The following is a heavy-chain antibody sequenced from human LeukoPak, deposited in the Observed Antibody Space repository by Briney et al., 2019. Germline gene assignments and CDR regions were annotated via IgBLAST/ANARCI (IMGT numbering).Heavy chain of an antibody. V-gene: IGHV4-59*08. CDR1: GASISSYF. CDR3: ARYDYGSGYPGSWLDP. Sequence: SETLSLTCTVSGASISSYFWTWIRQSPGKGLEWIGYIYYSGSTNYNPSLKSRVTISVDTSKNQFSLKLNSVTAADTAVYYCARYDYGSGYPGSWLDPWGQGTLVTVSS. J-gene: IGHJ5*02. D-gene: IGHD3-10*01. CDR2: IYYSGST.